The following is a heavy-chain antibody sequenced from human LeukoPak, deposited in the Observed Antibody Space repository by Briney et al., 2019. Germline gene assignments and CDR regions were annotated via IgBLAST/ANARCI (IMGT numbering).Heavy chain of an antibody. CDR1: GFTFSNYW. CDR2: IKQDGSDK. V-gene: IGHV3-7*01. J-gene: IGHJ4*02. CDR3: ARAKDFWSGYSDY. D-gene: IGHD3-3*01. Sequence: GGSLRLSCATSGFTFSNYWMSWVRRAPGKGLEWVANIKQDGSDKYYVDSVKGRFTISRDNAKNSLYLQMNSLRAEDTAVYYCARAKDFWSGYSDYWGQGTPVTVSS.